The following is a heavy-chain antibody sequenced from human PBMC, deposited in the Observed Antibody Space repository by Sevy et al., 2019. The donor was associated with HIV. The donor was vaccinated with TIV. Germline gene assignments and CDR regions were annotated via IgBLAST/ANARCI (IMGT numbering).Heavy chain of an antibody. CDR2: TRNKANSYTT. J-gene: IGHJ4*02. CDR1: GFTFSDHY. Sequence: GGSPRLSCAASGFTFSDHYMDWVRQAPGKGLEWVGRTRNKANSYTTEYAASVKGRFTISRDDSKNSLYLQMNSLKTEDTAVYYCARGRGGEFDYWGQGTLVTVSS. V-gene: IGHV3-72*01. CDR3: ARGRGGEFDY. D-gene: IGHD3-16*01.